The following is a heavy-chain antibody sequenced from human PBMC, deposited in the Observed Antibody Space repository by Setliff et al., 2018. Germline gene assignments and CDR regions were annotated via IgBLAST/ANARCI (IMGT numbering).Heavy chain of an antibody. CDR2: INYSGNT. Sequence: SETLSLTCSVSGGSISSSSYYWGWIRQPPGKGLEWIGSINYSGNTYYNPSLTSRVTMSVDKSKNKSSLKLSSVTAADTAVYYCARGGERYYSASWGQGTLVTVSS. J-gene: IGHJ4*02. V-gene: IGHV4-39*07. CDR1: GGSISSSSYY. D-gene: IGHD1-20*01. CDR3: ARGGERYYSAS.